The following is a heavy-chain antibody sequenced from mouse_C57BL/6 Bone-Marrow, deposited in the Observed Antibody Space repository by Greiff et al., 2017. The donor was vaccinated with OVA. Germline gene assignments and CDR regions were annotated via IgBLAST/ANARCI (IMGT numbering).Heavy chain of an antibody. V-gene: IGHV1-72*01. CDR2: IDPNSGGT. J-gene: IGHJ1*03. D-gene: IGHD4-1*01. CDR3: ARSFNWEGSYWYFDV. CDR1: GYTFTSYW. Sequence: QVQLQQSGAELVKPGASVKLSCKASGYTFTSYWMHWVKQRPGRGLEWIGRIDPNSGGTKYNEKFKSKATLTVDKPSSTAYMQLSSLTSEDSAVYDGARSFNWEGSYWYFDVWGTGTTVTVSS.